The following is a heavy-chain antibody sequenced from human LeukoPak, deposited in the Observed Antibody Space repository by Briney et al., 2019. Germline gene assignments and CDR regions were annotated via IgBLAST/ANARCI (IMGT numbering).Heavy chain of an antibody. CDR2: IYYSGST. D-gene: IGHD5-24*01. Sequence: SETVSLTCTVSGGSISSSSYYWGWIRQPPGKGLEWIGSIYYSGSTYYNPSLKSRVTISVDTSKNQFSLKLSSVTAADTAVYYCARLTLEMATDKDGYWGQGTLVTVSS. V-gene: IGHV4-39*01. CDR3: ARLTLEMATDKDGY. J-gene: IGHJ4*02. CDR1: GGSISSSSYY.